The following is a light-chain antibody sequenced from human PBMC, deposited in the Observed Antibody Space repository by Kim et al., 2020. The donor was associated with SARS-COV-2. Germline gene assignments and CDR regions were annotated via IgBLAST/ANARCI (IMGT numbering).Light chain of an antibody. J-gene: IGKJ4*01. CDR2: GAS. Sequence: EIVMTQSPATLSVSPGERATLSCRASQSVSSDLAWYQQKPGQAPRLLIYGASTRATGIPARFSGSGSGTESTLSISSLQSEDFAIYYCLQYNKWPIFGGGTKVDIK. V-gene: IGKV3-15*01. CDR1: QSVSSD. CDR3: LQYNKWPI.